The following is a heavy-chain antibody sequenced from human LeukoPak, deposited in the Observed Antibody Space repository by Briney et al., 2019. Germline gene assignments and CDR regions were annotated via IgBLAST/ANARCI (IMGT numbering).Heavy chain of an antibody. J-gene: IGHJ4*02. V-gene: IGHV3-30-3*01. CDR2: ISYDGSNK. CDR3: ARQGIHLWFDF. Sequence: GGSLRLSCAASGFTFSHYAMHWVRQAPGKGLEWVAVISYDGSNKYYADSVKGRFTISRDNSKNTLYLQMNSLRAEDTAVYYCARQGIHLWFDFWGQGTLVTVSS. D-gene: IGHD5-18*01. CDR1: GFTFSHYA.